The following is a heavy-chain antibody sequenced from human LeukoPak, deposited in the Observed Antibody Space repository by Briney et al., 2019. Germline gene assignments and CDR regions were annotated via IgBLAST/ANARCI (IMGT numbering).Heavy chain of an antibody. CDR2: INPSGGST. CDR3: ARVGDGDAPDY. V-gene: IGHV1-46*01. Sequence: GASVKVSCKASGYSFISYYMHWVRQAPGQGLEWMGIINPSGGSTSYAQKFQGRVTMTSDTSTSTVYMELSSLRSEDTAVYYCARVGDGDAPDYWGQGTLVTVSS. J-gene: IGHJ4*02. CDR1: GYSFISYY. D-gene: IGHD4-17*01.